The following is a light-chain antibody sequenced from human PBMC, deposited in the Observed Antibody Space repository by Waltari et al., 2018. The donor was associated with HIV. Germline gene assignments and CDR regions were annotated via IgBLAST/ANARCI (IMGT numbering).Light chain of an antibody. J-gene: IGLJ2*01. CDR1: SRDIGAYNY. V-gene: IGLV2-23*02. CDR2: DVG. CDR3: CAYAGPTGLSEV. Sequence: QSALTQPAYVSGSPGQSITISCTGTSRDIGAYNYVSWYQQHPGKAPKLIIYDVGTRPSGVSDRFSGSKSGNTASLTISGLQSEDEADYHCCAYAGPTGLSEVFGGGTKLTVL.